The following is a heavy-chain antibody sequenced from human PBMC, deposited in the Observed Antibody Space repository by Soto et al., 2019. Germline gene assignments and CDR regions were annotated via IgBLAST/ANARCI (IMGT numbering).Heavy chain of an antibody. Sequence: GVTMRLSCAPSTIRCSTYVMNRVNKAQGKGLEWVSAISGSGVSTYYADSVKGLFSISRHNSQNTLYLQMNSLRAEDTAVYYLATGPDCWSSNYNCFYCWGQGTRGAVAS. CDR3: ATGPDCWSSNYNCFYC. CDR2: ISGSGVST. CDR1: TIRCSTYV. V-gene: IGHV3-23*01. D-gene: IGHD3-3*01. J-gene: IGHJ4*02.